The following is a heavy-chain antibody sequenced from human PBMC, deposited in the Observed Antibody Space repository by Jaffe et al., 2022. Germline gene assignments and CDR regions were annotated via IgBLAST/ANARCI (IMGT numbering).Heavy chain of an antibody. CDR3: ARDISYDLGGSYRYGPVFDY. Sequence: QVQLQESGPGLVKPSETLSLTCTVSGGSVSSGSYYWSWIRQPPGKGLEWIGYIYYSGSTNYNPSLKSRVTISVDTSKNQFSLKLSSVTAADTAVYYCARDISYDLGGSYRYGPVFDYWGQGTLVTVSS. D-gene: IGHD3-16*02. CDR2: IYYSGST. J-gene: IGHJ4*02. CDR1: GGSVSSGSYY. V-gene: IGHV4-61*01.